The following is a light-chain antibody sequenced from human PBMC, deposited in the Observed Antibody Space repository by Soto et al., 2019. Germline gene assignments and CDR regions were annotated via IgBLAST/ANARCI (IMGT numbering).Light chain of an antibody. J-gene: IGKJ3*01. CDR3: QQYVGSSQFT. CDR1: QSVRDNY. Sequence: EIVLTQSPGTLSMSPGERATLSCRASQSVRDNYLAWYQQKPGQAPRLLIYGASSRATDIPERFSGSGSGTDFTLTISRLEPEDFAVYYCQQYVGSSQFTFGPGTKVDIK. CDR2: GAS. V-gene: IGKV3-20*01.